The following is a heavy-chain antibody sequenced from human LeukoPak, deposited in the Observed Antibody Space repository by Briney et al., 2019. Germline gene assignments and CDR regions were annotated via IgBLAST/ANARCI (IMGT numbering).Heavy chain of an antibody. CDR2: ISNDGGGT. D-gene: IGHD3-22*01. CDR3: AKGSSGYFVDL. V-gene: IGHV3-23*01. CDR1: GFIFNNYG. Sequence: GGSLRLSCAASGFIFNNYGLIWVRQAPEKGLEWVSAISNDGGGTNYADFVKGRFTISRDNSKNTLFLQMNSLRAEDTALYYCAKGSSGYFVDLWGQGTLVTVSS. J-gene: IGHJ5*02.